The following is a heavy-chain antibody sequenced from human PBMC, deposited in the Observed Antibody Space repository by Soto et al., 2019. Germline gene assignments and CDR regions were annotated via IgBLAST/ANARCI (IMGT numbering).Heavy chain of an antibody. Sequence: QVQLQESGPGLVKPSETLSLTCTVSGDSISSFYWTWIRQPPGKGLEWVGYIFSSGSTNYNPSLKSRVTILVDTSENQFSLKLTSVTAADTAVYYCARVGYCSSTPCWPIGYFEYWGQGTLVTVSS. J-gene: IGHJ4*02. CDR3: ARVGYCSSTPCWPIGYFEY. CDR2: IFSSGST. V-gene: IGHV4-59*01. CDR1: GDSISSFY. D-gene: IGHD2-2*01.